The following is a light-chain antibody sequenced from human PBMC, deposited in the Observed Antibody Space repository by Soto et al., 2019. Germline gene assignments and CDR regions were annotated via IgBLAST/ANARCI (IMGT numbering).Light chain of an antibody. J-gene: IGKJ5*01. CDR1: QSISNY. V-gene: IGKV1-5*03. CDR3: QQYNSYPLT. CDR2: KTS. Sequence: DIQMTHSPSSLSASVGDRVTITCRASQSISNYLNFYQQKPVKGTKLLIYKTSTLKSEVPSRFSASGAGTEFTRTISCLQPDDFATDCCQQYNSYPLTTGQGTRLEI.